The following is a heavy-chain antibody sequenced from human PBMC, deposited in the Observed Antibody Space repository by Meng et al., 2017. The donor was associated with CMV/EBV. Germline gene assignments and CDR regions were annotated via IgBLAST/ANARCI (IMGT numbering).Heavy chain of an antibody. CDR1: GGSISSYY. V-gene: IGHV4-4*07. CDR3: ARGSYYRYVIDY. Sequence: QVQLQEPGPGLVTPSVSLSLTCTVSGGSISSYYWSWIRQPAGKGLELIGRIYTSGSTNYNPSLKSRVTMSVDTSKNQFSLKLSSVTAADTAVYYCARGSYYRYVIDYWGQGTLVTVSS. CDR2: IYTSGST. J-gene: IGHJ4*02. D-gene: IGHD2-21*01.